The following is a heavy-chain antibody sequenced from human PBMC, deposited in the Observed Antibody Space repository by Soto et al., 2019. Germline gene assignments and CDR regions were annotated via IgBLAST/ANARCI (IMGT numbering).Heavy chain of an antibody. J-gene: IGHJ6*02. CDR3: ARATTVTTYHGMAV. CDR1: GFTFSSYS. V-gene: IGHV3-21*01. Sequence: GGSLRLSCAASGFTFSSYSMNWVRQAPGKGLEWVSSISSSSSYIYYADSVKGRFTISRDNAKNSLYLQMNSLRAEDTAVYYCARATTVTTYHGMAVWGQGTTVTVSS. D-gene: IGHD4-17*01. CDR2: ISSSSSYI.